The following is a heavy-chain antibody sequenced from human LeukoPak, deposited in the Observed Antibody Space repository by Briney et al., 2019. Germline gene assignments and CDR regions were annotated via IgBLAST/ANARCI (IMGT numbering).Heavy chain of an antibody. CDR1: GGTFSSYA. J-gene: IGHJ3*02. Sequence: GASMKVSCKASGGTFSSYAISWVRQAPGQGLEWMGGIIPILGTANYAQKFQGRVTITTDESTSTVYMELSSLRSEDTAVYYCARSGYYDSSGYLLAFDIWGQGTMVTVSS. D-gene: IGHD3-22*01. CDR2: IIPILGTA. CDR3: ARSGYYDSSGYLLAFDI. V-gene: IGHV1-69*05.